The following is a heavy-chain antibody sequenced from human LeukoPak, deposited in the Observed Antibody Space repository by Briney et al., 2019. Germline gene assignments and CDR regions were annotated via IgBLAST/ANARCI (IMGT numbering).Heavy chain of an antibody. CDR2: INPNSGGT. CDR1: GYTFTGYY. V-gene: IGHV1-2*02. CDR3: ARDRTYYYGYYFDY. Sequence: ASVKVSCKASGYTFTGYYMHWVRQAPGQGLEWMGWINPNSGGTNYAQKFQGRVTMTRDTSISTAYMELRSLRSDDTAVYYCARDRTYYYGYYFDYWGQGTLVTGSS. D-gene: IGHD3-10*01. J-gene: IGHJ4*02.